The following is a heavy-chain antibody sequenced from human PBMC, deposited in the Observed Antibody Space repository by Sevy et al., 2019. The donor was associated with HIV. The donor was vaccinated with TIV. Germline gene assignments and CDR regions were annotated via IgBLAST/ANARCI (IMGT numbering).Heavy chain of an antibody. CDR1: GFTFSDHY. CDR2: TRNKANSYTT. CDR3: ARASRRDYYYGMDV. V-gene: IGHV3-72*01. J-gene: IGHJ6*02. Sequence: GGSLRLSCAASGFTFSDHYMDWVRQAPGKGLEWVGRTRNKANSYTTKYAATVKGRFTISRDDSKNSLYLQMNSLKTEDTAGYYCARASRRDYYYGMDVWGQGTTVTVSS.